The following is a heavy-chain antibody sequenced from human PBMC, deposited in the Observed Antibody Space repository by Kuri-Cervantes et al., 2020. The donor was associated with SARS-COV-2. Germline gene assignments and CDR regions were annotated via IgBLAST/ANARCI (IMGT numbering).Heavy chain of an antibody. CDR2: IHKDGSDT. CDR1: GFTFRIYW. J-gene: IGHJ4*02. Sequence: GESLKISCAASGFTFRIYWMYWVRQVPGRGLEWVARIHKDGSDTIYADSVRGRFTISRDNAINMVYLQMSSLRAEDTAVYYCARDPDEYSSFSIDYWGQGTLVTVSS. D-gene: IGHD6-6*01. V-gene: IGHV3-74*01. CDR3: ARDPDEYSSFSIDY.